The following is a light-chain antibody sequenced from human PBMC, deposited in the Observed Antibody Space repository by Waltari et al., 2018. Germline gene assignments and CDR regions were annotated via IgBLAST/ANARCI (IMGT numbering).Light chain of an antibody. Sequence: DIQMTQSPSTLSASVGDRVTITCRASQTISSKLAWFQQKPGKAPKLLIYKASNLERGVPSRFSGSGSGTEFTLTISGLQPDDFATYYCQQYKHYSETFGQGTKVESK. CDR3: QQYKHYSET. V-gene: IGKV1-5*03. CDR2: KAS. CDR1: QTISSK. J-gene: IGKJ1*01.